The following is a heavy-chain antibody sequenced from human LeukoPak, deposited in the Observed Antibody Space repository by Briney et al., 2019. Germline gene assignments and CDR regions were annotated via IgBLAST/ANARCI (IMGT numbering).Heavy chain of an antibody. V-gene: IGHV3-30*02. D-gene: IGHD3-22*01. J-gene: IGHJ4*02. CDR2: ILSDGSNK. Sequence: GGSLRLSCAGSGFSFSSYGMHWVRQAPGKGLEWMAFILSDGSNKYYTDSVKGRFTISRDNSKNTLYLQMNSLRAEDTAIYYCAKENWGYNWKYDSSGSGINYWGQGTLVTFSS. CDR3: AKENWGYNWKYDSSGSGINY. CDR1: GFSFSSYG.